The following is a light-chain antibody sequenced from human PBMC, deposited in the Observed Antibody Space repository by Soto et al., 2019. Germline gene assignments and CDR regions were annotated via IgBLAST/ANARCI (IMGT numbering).Light chain of an antibody. Sequence: EIVLTQSPATLSVSPGEGATLSCRASQSVTYDLVWYQHKPGQAPRLLIYAASTRATGIPARFSGSGSGTEFTLTISSLQSGDFAVYYCQQHKIWPLPFGGGTKVEIK. CDR1: QSVTYD. CDR2: AAS. J-gene: IGKJ4*01. V-gene: IGKV3-15*01. CDR3: QQHKIWPLP.